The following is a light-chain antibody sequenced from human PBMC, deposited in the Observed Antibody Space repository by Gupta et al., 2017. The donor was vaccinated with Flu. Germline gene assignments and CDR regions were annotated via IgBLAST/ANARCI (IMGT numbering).Light chain of an antibody. Sequence: EIQLTQSPSSLSASVGDRVTITCQASQDISNYLNWYQQKPGKAPKLLIYDASNVETVVPSMGSGSGSGTDFTCTTSSLQPEDFATYYCQQYDNLPLTFGQGTKVDIK. J-gene: IGKJ3*01. CDR3: QQYDNLPLT. V-gene: IGKV1-33*01. CDR2: DAS. CDR1: QDISNY.